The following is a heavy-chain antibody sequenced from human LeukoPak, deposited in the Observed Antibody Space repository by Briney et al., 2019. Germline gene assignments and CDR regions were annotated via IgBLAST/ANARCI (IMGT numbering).Heavy chain of an antibody. J-gene: IGHJ4*02. CDR1: EFSVGSNY. V-gene: IGHV3-48*02. CDR2: ISSSSSTI. CDR3: ARGGGYSYGSFDY. Sequence: GGSLRLSCAASEFSVGSNYMTWVRQAPGNGLECVSYISSSSSTIYYADSVKGRFTISRDNAKNSLYLQMNSLRDEDTAVYYCARGGGYSYGSFDYWGQGTLVTVSS. D-gene: IGHD5-18*01.